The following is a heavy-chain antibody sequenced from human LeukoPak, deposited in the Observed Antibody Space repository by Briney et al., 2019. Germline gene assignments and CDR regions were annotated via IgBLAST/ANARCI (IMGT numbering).Heavy chain of an antibody. CDR3: ARGLPGYAGGDDAFDI. D-gene: IGHD2-2*01. Sequence: PSETLSLTCTVSGGSISNYYWTWIRQPPAKGLEWIGYIYYSGSTNYNPSFPSRLTISVDTSKNQFSLTLNSVTAADTAVYYCARGLPGYAGGDDAFDIWGQGTMVTVSS. J-gene: IGHJ3*02. CDR2: IYYSGST. V-gene: IGHV4-59*01. CDR1: GGSISNYY.